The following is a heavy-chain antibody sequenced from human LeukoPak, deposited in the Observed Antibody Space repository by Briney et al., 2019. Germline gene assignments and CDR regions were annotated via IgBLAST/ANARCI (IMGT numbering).Heavy chain of an antibody. D-gene: IGHD4-23*01. Sequence: SQTLSLTCTVSGGSISSGGYYWSWIRQHPGKGLEWIGYIYYSGSTYYNPSLKSRVTISVDTSKNQFSLKLSSVTAADTAVYYCARDLGCGGNDAFDIWGQGTMVTVSS. CDR2: IYYSGST. CDR3: ARDLGCGGNDAFDI. CDR1: GGSISSGGYY. J-gene: IGHJ3*02. V-gene: IGHV4-31*03.